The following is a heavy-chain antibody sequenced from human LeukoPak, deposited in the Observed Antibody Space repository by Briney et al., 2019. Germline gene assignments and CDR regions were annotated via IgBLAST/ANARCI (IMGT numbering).Heavy chain of an antibody. CDR2: ISYDGSNK. Sequence: PGRSLRLSCAAPGFTFSSYAMHWVRQAPGKGLEWVALISYDGSNKYYADSVKGRFTISRDNSKNTLYLQVNSLSPEDTAVYHCASDMSYSGYYIDYWGQGTLVTVSS. J-gene: IGHJ4*02. CDR3: ASDMSYSGYYIDY. V-gene: IGHV3-30-3*01. D-gene: IGHD3-3*01. CDR1: GFTFSSYA.